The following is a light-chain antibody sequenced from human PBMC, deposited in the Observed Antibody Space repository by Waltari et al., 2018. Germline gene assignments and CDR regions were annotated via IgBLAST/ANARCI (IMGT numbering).Light chain of an antibody. Sequence: EIVLTQPPATLSLSLGETATLPCRASQSVGTYLAWYQQKPGQAPRLLIYDASNRATGIPDRFRGSGSGTDFTLTISSLEPEDFALYYCQQRSSWTPHTFGQGARLEIK. CDR3: QQRSSWTPHT. CDR2: DAS. J-gene: IGKJ2*01. CDR1: QSVGTY. V-gene: IGKV3-11*01.